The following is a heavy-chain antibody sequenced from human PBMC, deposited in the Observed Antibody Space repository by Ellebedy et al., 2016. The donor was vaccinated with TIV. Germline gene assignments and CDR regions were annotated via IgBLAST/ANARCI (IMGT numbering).Heavy chain of an antibody. CDR1: GFTFSSYS. Sequence: GESLKISXAASGFTFSSYSMNWVRQAPGKGLEWVSSISSSSSYIYYADSVKGRFTISRDNAKNSLYLQMNSLRAEDTAVYYCAREGQTTVVTPEAWAYYYYGMDVWGQGTTVTVSS. CDR2: ISSSSSYI. V-gene: IGHV3-21*01. CDR3: AREGQTTVVTPEAWAYYYYGMDV. J-gene: IGHJ6*02. D-gene: IGHD4-23*01.